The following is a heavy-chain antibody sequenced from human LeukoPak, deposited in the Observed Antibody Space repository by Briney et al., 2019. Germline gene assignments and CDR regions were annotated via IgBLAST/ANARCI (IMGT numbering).Heavy chain of an antibody. CDR3: AKAPRSRLGVPIDY. V-gene: IGHV3-23*01. CDR2: ISGSGGST. J-gene: IGHJ4*01. CDR1: GFTFSSYA. Sequence: PGGSLRLSCAASGFTFSSYATSWVRQAPGKGLEWVSAISGSGGSTYYADSVKGRFTISRDNSKNTLYLQMNSLRAEDTAVYYCAKAPRSRLGVPIDYWGHGTLVTVSS. D-gene: IGHD3-10*01.